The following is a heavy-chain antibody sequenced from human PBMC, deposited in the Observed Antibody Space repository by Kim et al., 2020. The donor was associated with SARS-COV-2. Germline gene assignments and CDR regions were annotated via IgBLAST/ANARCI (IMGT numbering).Heavy chain of an antibody. D-gene: IGHD2-15*01. J-gene: IGHJ6*02. V-gene: IGHV3-11*01. Sequence: GGSLRLSCAASGFTFSDYDINWIRQAPGKGLEWVSDITSDGSTKYYADSVKGRFTISRDNAKNSLYLQMNSLRAEDTAVYYCARDAWSRLRWTSYSYYGMDVWGQGTTVTVSS. CDR3: ARDAWSRLRWTSYSYYGMDV. CDR1: GFTFSDYD. CDR2: ITSDGSTK.